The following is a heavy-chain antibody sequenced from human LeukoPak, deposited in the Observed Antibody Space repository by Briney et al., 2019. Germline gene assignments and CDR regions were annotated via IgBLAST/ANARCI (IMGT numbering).Heavy chain of an antibody. Sequence: SGGPLRLSCAASGFTFSNSGMSWVRQAPGKGLEWVSAISTDAGETHYADSVKGRFTISRDNSKNTVSLQMSSLRAEDTAVYYCAREGQQLGKPTDAFDIWGQGTMVTVSS. J-gene: IGHJ3*02. CDR2: ISTDAGET. D-gene: IGHD6-13*01. CDR1: GFTFSNSG. CDR3: AREGQQLGKPTDAFDI. V-gene: IGHV3-23*01.